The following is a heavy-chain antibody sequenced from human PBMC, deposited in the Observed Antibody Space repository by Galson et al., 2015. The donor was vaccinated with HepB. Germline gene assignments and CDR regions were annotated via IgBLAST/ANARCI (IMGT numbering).Heavy chain of an antibody. Sequence: SLRLSCAASGFTFSSYGMHWVRQAPGKGLEWVAVISYDGSNKYYADSVKGRFTISRDNSKNTLYLQMNSLRAEDTAVYYCAKSPYSSSSHFDYWGQGTLVTVSS. CDR1: GFTFSSYG. J-gene: IGHJ4*02. V-gene: IGHV3-30*18. CDR2: ISYDGSNK. D-gene: IGHD6-6*01. CDR3: AKSPYSSSSHFDY.